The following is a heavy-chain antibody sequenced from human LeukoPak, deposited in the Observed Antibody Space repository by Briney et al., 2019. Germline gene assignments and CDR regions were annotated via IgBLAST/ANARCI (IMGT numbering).Heavy chain of an antibody. D-gene: IGHD3-10*01. V-gene: IGHV3-74*01. Sequence: PGGSLRLSRAASGFTFSRYWMHWVRQAPGKGLVWVSRINRDGGIINYADSVRGRFTISRDNGKSTLYLQMNSLRAEDMAVYYCVRDAYGPDDSWGQGTLVTVSS. CDR2: INRDGGII. J-gene: IGHJ5*01. CDR1: GFTFSRYW. CDR3: VRDAYGPDDS.